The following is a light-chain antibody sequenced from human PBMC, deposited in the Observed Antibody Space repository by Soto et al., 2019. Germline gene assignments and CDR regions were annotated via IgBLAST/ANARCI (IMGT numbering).Light chain of an antibody. CDR3: QQRSNWPPIT. CDR2: DAS. V-gene: IGKV3-11*01. J-gene: IGKJ5*01. CDR1: QSVSSY. Sequence: EIVLTQSPATLSLSPGERATLSCRASQSVSSYLAWYQQKPGQAPRLLISDASNRATGIPARFSGSWSWTDFTLTIISLEPADFAVYYCQQRSNWPPITFGQGTRLEIK.